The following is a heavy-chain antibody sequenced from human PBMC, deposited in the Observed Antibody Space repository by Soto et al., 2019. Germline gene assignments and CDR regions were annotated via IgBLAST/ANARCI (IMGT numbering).Heavy chain of an antibody. J-gene: IGHJ4*02. D-gene: IGHD3-10*01. Sequence: QVQLVQSGAEMRQPGASVKVSCKASGYTFNEHYIHWVRQAPGQSLEWMGWVNPNGGDTNYAQKFRGRVNMTIETSISTAYMELAGLRSDDRATYDCARDSDRWAYGLGSLLEWGQGSPVTVSS. V-gene: IGHV1-2*02. CDR3: ARDSDRWAYGLGSLLE. CDR2: VNPNGGDT. CDR1: GYTFNEHY.